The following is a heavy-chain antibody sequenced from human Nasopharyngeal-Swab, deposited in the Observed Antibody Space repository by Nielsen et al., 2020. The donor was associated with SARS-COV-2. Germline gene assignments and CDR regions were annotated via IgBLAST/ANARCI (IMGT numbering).Heavy chain of an antibody. J-gene: IGHJ4*02. Sequence: WIRQPPGKGLEWIGYIYYSGSTDYNPSLKSRVTVSADTVMNQFSLKLDSVTAADTAVYYCARGTMIYFDYWGQGTLVTVSS. CDR2: IYYSGST. V-gene: IGHV4-59*01. CDR3: ARGTMIYFDY. D-gene: IGHD3-22*01.